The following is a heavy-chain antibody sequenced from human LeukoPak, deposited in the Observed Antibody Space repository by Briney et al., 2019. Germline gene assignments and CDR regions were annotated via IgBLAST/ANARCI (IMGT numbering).Heavy chain of an antibody. CDR3: ARVGSVSHLDY. V-gene: IGHV3-48*04. Sequence: GGSLRLSCAASGFTFSNYNMNWVRQAPGKGLEWVSYISSSSSTIYYADSVKGRFTISRDNAKNSLYLQMNSLRAEDTAVYYCARVGSVSHLDYWGQGTLVTVSS. CDR1: GFTFSNYN. CDR2: ISSSSSTI. J-gene: IGHJ4*02. D-gene: IGHD3-10*01.